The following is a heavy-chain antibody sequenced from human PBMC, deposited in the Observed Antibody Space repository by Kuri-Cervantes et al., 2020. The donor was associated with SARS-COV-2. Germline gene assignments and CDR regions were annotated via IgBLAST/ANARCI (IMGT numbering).Heavy chain of an antibody. J-gene: IGHJ6*03. CDR3: ARGLGSSWPMTTYYYYYMDV. D-gene: IGHD6-13*01. Sequence: ASVKVSCKASGYTFTGYYMHWVRQAPGQGLEWMGWINPNSGGTNYAQKFQGRVTMTRDTSISTAYMELSRLRSDDTAVYYCARGLGSSWPMTTYYYYYMDVWGKGTTVTVSS. CDR2: INPNSGGT. V-gene: IGHV1-2*02. CDR1: GYTFTGYY.